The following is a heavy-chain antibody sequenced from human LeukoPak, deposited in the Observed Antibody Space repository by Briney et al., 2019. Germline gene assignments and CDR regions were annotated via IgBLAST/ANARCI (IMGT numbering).Heavy chain of an antibody. D-gene: IGHD2-2*01. CDR1: GFTFGSYA. V-gene: IGHV3-23*01. J-gene: IGHJ4*02. Sequence: PGGSLRLSCAASGFTFGSYAMSWVRQAPGKGLEWVSAIGGSGGSTYYADSVKGRFTISRDNSKNTLYLQMNSLRAEDTAVYYCAKSRGYCSSTSCYGGVDYWGQGTLVTVSS. CDR2: IGGSGGST. CDR3: AKSRGYCSSTSCYGGVDY.